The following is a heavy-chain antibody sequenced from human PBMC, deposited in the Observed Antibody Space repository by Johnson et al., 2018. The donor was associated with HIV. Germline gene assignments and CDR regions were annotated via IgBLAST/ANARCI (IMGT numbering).Heavy chain of an antibody. CDR2: ISYDGTKN. CDR3: ARAYSYGAFDI. Sequence: QVHLVESGGGVVQPGGSLRLSCAASGFTFSSYGMHWVRQAPGKGLEWMALISYDGTKNYHADSVKGRFTISRDNSKNTLYLQMNSLRLEDTAVYYCARAYSYGAFDIWGLGTKVTVSS. D-gene: IGHD5-18*01. V-gene: IGHV3-30*19. J-gene: IGHJ3*02. CDR1: GFTFSSYG.